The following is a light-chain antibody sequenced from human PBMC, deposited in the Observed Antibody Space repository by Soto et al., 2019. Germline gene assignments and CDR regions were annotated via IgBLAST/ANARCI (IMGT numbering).Light chain of an antibody. J-gene: IGLJ1*01. CDR2: VDS. CDR3: QVWDTISDHYV. V-gene: IGLV3-21*02. CDR1: NIESNS. Sequence: SYELTQPPSVSVAPGQTARITCGGNNIESNSVHWYQQRPGQAPVLVIYVDSDRPSGIPDRFSASTSGNTAALTISRVEAGDEADYYCQVWDTISDHYVFGSGTKLTVL.